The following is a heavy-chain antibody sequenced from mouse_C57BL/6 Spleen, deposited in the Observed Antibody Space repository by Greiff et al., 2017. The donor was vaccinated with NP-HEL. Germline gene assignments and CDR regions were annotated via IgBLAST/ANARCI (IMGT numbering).Heavy chain of an antibody. D-gene: IGHD1-1*01. Sequence: VQLQQSVAELVRPGASVKLSCTASGFNIKNTYMHWVKQRPEQGLELIGRIDPAHCHTKYAPKFQGKATITADTCSHTAYLQLRSLTSEDTAIYYCAQAAVGGPPMDYWGQGTSVTVSS. J-gene: IGHJ4*01. CDR2: IDPAHCHT. CDR1: GFNIKNTY. CDR3: AQAAVGGPPMDY. V-gene: IGHV14-3*01.